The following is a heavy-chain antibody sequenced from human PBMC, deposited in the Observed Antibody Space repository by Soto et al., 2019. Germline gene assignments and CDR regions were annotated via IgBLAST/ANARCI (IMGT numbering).Heavy chain of an antibody. V-gene: IGHV3-13*01. CDR3: VRASAGTGWFDP. J-gene: IGHJ5*02. D-gene: IGHD6-13*01. CDR2: IGTAGDT. CDR1: GFTFSSYD. Sequence: ESGGGLVQPGGSLRLSCAASGFTFSSYDMHWVRQATGEGLEWVSGIGTAGDTHYPGSVKGRFTISRENAKSSLYLQLNNLRAEDTALYYCVRASAGTGWFDPWGQGTLVTVSS.